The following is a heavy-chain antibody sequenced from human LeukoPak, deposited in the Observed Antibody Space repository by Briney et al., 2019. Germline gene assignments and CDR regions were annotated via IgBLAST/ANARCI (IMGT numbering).Heavy chain of an antibody. J-gene: IGHJ4*02. CDR1: GGSISSGDYY. V-gene: IGHV4-30-4*08. Sequence: SETLSLTCTVSGGSISSGDYYWSWIRQPPGKGLEWIGYIYYSGSTYYNPSLKSRVTISVDTSKNQFSLKLSSVTAADTAVYYCARHYYDSSGPIDYWGQGTLVTVSS. D-gene: IGHD3-22*01. CDR3: ARHYYDSSGPIDY. CDR2: IYYSGST.